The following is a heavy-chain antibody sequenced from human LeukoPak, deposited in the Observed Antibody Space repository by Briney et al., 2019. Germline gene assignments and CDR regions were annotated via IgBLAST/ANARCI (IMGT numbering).Heavy chain of an antibody. Sequence: GGSLRLSCAASGFTFRSFAMSWVRQAPGLRPEWVSTITDNGSNTYYADSVKGRFTVSRDNSRNTLLLQMNSLRAEDAALYYCAKAPPIITLIGFGYYFDSWGLGTLVTVSS. CDR1: GFTFRSFA. J-gene: IGHJ4*02. V-gene: IGHV3-23*01. CDR3: AKAPPIITLIGFGYYFDS. D-gene: IGHD3-16*01. CDR2: ITDNGSNT.